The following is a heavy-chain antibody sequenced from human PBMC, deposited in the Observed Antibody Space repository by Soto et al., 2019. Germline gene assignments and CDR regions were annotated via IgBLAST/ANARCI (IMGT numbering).Heavy chain of an antibody. CDR2: ISYDGSNK. CDR3: AKGIWRQFIAAAGTDLIDY. J-gene: IGHJ4*02. Sequence: GGSLRLSCAASGFTFSSYGMHWVRQAPGKGLEWVAVISYDGSNKYYADSVKGRFTISRDNSKNTLYLQMNSLRAEDTAVYYCAKGIWRQFIAAAGTDLIDYWGQGTLVTAPQ. D-gene: IGHD6-13*01. CDR1: GFTFSSYG. V-gene: IGHV3-30*18.